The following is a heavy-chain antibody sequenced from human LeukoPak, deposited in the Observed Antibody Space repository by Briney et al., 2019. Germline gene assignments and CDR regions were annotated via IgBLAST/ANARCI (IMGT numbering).Heavy chain of an antibody. CDR1: GFTFSDYY. CDR2: ISSSGSTI. J-gene: IGHJ6*02. Sequence: KPGGSLRLSCAASGFTFSDYYMSWIRQAPGKGLEWVSYISSSGSTIYYADSVKGRFTISRDNAKNSLYLQMNSLRAEDTAVYYCARQGTGTTPDRPFYYCYGMDVWGQGTTVTVSS. V-gene: IGHV3-11*01. D-gene: IGHD1-1*01. CDR3: ARQGTGTTPDRPFYYCYGMDV.